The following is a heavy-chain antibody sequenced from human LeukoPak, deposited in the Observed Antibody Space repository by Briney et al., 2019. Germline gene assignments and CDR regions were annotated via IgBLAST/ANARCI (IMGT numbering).Heavy chain of an antibody. V-gene: IGHV3-7*01. CDR2: IKQDGSEK. CDR1: GFTFGSYW. CDR3: ARDIGYCSSTSCYFDY. J-gene: IGHJ4*02. D-gene: IGHD2-2*03. Sequence: GGSLRLSCAASGFTFGSYWMSWVGQAPGKGLEWVANIKQDGSEKYYVDSVKGRFTISRDNAKNSLYLQMNSLRAEDTAVYYCARDIGYCSSTSCYFDYWGQGTLVTVSS.